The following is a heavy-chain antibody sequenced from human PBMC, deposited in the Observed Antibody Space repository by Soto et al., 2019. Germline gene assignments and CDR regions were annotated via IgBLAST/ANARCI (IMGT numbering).Heavy chain of an antibody. CDR3: AKDQASGQGSFDS. CDR2: ISYDGSNQ. J-gene: IGHJ4*02. V-gene: IGHV3-30*18. CDR1: GFTFNIYG. Sequence: GGSLRLSCAASGFTFNIYGMHWVRQAPDKGLEWVALISYDGSNQYYADSVKGRFTISRDNSKNTLFLQMNSLRADDTAVYYFAKDQASGQGSFDSWGQGTLVTVSS.